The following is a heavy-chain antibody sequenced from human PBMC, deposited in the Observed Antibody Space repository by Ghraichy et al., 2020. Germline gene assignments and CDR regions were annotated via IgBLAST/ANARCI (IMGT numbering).Heavy chain of an antibody. V-gene: IGHV2-70*04. CDR2: IDWDDDK. CDR3: ARTPHTTSWPYFDY. J-gene: IGHJ4*02. Sequence: SGPTLVKPTQTLTLTCTFSGFSLSTNGMRVTWIRQPPGKALEWLARIDWDDDKFYSTSLKTRLTISKDTSKNQVVLTMTNMDPVDTATYYCARTPHTTSWPYFDYWGQGALVTVSS. CDR1: GFSLSTNGMR. D-gene: IGHD6-13*01.